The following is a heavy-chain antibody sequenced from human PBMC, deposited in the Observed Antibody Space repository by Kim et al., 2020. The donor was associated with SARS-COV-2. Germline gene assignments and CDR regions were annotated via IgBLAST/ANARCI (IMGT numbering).Heavy chain of an antibody. J-gene: IGHJ3*02. CDR1: GFTFSSYW. CDR3: ARDKILYYDSSGYYSRIDAFDI. Sequence: GGSLRLSCAASGFTFSSYWMSWVRQAPGKGLEWVANIKQDGSEKYYVDSVKGRFTISRDNAKNSLYPQMNSLRAEDTAVYYCARDKILYYDSSGYYSRIDAFDIWGQGTMVTVSS. V-gene: IGHV3-7*01. D-gene: IGHD3-22*01. CDR2: IKQDGSEK.